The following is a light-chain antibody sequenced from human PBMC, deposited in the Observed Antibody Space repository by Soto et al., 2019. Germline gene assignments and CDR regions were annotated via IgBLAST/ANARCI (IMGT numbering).Light chain of an antibody. CDR2: AAS. J-gene: IGKJ1*01. CDR1: QSISTY. V-gene: IGKV1-39*01. CDR3: QQSYRTPRT. Sequence: DIQMTQSPSSLSASVGDRVTITCRGSQSISTYLNWYQQKPGKAPKLLMHAASSLDRGVPSRFSGSGSGTDFTLTISSLQPEDFATYYCQQSYRTPRTFGQGTKVDIK.